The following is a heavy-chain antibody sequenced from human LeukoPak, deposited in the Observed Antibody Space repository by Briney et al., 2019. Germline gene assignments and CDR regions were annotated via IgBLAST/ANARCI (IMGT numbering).Heavy chain of an antibody. D-gene: IGHD3-22*01. Sequence: GGTLRLSCAASGFTFSSYGMSWVRQAPGKGLEWVSAISCSGGSKYYADSVKGRFTISRDNSKNTLYLQMNSLRAEDTAVYYSAKVNYYDSSGYYYYYYYMDVWGKGTTVTISS. CDR1: GFTFSSYG. CDR2: ISCSGGSK. J-gene: IGHJ6*03. V-gene: IGHV3-23*01. CDR3: AKVNYYDSSGYYYYYYYMDV.